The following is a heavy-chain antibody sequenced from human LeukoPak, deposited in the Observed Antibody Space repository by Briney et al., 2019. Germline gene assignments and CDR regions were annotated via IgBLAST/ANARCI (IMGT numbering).Heavy chain of an antibody. CDR1: GYTFTSYG. J-gene: IGHJ1*01. D-gene: IGHD2-21*02. CDR2: ISAYNGNT. V-gene: IGHV1-18*01. Sequence: ASVKVSCKASGYTFTSYGISWVRQAPGQGLEWMGWISAYNGNTNYAQKLQGRATMTTDTSTSTAYMELRSLRSDDTAVYYCARGPLGVTPAHFQHWGQGTLVTVSS. CDR3: ARGPLGVTPAHFQH.